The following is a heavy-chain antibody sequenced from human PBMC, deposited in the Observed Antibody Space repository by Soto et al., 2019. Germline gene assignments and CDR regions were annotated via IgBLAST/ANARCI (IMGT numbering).Heavy chain of an antibody. CDR3: ARGAPVDF. CDR1: GFTFSSYA. CDR2: ISYDGSNK. J-gene: IGHJ4*02. Sequence: QVQLVESGGGVVQPGRSLRLSCAASGFTFSSYAMYWVGQAPGKGLGWVAVISYDGSNKYYADSVKGRFTISRDNSKNTLYLQMNSLRAEDTAVYYCARGAPVDFWGQGTLVTVSS. V-gene: IGHV3-30-3*01.